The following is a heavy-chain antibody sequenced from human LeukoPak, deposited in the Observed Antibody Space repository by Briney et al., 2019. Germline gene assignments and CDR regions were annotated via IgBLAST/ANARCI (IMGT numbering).Heavy chain of an antibody. V-gene: IGHV1-2*02. J-gene: IGHJ4*02. CDR1: GYTSTGYY. Sequence: ASVKVSCKASGYTSTGYYMHWVRQAPGQGLEWMGWINPNSGGTNYAQKFQGRVTMTRDTSISTAYMELSRLRSDDTAVYYCAREMSYSSSWPDYFDYWGQGTLITVSS. CDR2: INPNSGGT. D-gene: IGHD6-13*01. CDR3: AREMSYSSSWPDYFDY.